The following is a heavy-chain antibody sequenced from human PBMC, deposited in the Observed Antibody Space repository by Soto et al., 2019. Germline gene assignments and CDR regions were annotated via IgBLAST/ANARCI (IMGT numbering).Heavy chain of an antibody. Sequence: QVQLVQSGAEVKKPGASVKVSCKASGYTFTGYYMHWVRQAPGQGLEWMGWINPNSGGTNYAQKFQGWVTMTRDTSIRTAYMELSRLRSDDTAVYYCARGTPTTGTTWYFDYWGQGTLVTVSS. CDR2: INPNSGGT. CDR1: GYTFTGYY. V-gene: IGHV1-2*04. D-gene: IGHD1-1*01. J-gene: IGHJ4*02. CDR3: ARGTPTTGTTWYFDY.